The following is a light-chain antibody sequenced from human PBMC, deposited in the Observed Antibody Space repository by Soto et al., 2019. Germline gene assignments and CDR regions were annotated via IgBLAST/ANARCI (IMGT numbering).Light chain of an antibody. CDR1: QSIGSY. CDR3: QRYDSSPLIT. J-gene: IGKJ5*01. Sequence: EIIFTQSPDTLSFSLRGRAHLSCRASQSIGSYLAWYQHKLGQAPRLLIYGTSSRATGIPDRFSGSGSGTDFTLTISRLEPEDFAVYFCQRYDSSPLITFGQGTRLENK. CDR2: GTS. V-gene: IGKV3-20*01.